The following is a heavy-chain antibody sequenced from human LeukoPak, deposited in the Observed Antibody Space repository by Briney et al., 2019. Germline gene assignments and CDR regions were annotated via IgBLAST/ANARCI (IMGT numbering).Heavy chain of an antibody. J-gene: IGHJ5*02. V-gene: IGHV1-24*01. CDR1: GYTLTELS. Sequence: ASVNVSCKVSGYTLTELSMHWVRQAPGKGLGWRGGFDSEDGETINAQKFQGRVTMTEDTSTDTAYMELSSLGSEDTAVYYCATVAGTGGCFDPWGQGTLVTVSS. CDR2: FDSEDGET. CDR3: ATVAGTGGCFDP. D-gene: IGHD6-19*01.